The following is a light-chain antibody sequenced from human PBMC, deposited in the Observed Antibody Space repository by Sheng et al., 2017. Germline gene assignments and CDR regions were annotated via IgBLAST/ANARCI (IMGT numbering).Light chain of an antibody. V-gene: IGKV1-9*01. CDR1: QGINNY. Sequence: DIQLTQSPSFLSASVGDRVTITCQASQGINNYLAWYQQKPGKAPNLLIYAASTLQSGVPSRFSGSGSGTEFTLTISSLQPEDFATYYCQQLNSYPYTFGQGTKLEIK. CDR3: QQLNSYPYT. J-gene: IGKJ2*01. CDR2: AAS.